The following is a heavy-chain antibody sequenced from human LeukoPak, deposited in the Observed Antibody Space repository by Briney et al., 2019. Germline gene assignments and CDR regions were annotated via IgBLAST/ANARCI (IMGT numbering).Heavy chain of an antibody. CDR2: INHSGST. D-gene: IGHD3-3*01. CDR1: GXSFSGYY. CDR3: ARVKGTARPFIFGMDV. Sequence: SETLSLTCAVYGXSFSGYYWSWIRQPPGKGLEWIGEINHSGSTNYNPSLKSRVTISVDTSKNQFSLKLSSVTAADTAVYYCARVKGTARPFIFGMDVWGQGTTVTVSS. J-gene: IGHJ6*02. V-gene: IGHV4-34*01.